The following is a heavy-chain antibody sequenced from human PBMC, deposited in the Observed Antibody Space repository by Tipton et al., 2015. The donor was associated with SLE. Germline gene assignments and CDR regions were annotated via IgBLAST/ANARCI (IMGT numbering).Heavy chain of an antibody. CDR3: VWGGDYRPRVFFAY. CDR2: IDSGSII. Sequence: SLRLSCAASGFYLSSYEINWVRQAPGNGLEWVSYIDSGSIIYYADSVKGRFIISRDKAKNSVHLQMNNLRADDTAIYYCVWGGDYRPRVFFAYWGQGTLVTVSS. D-gene: IGHD3-16*01. V-gene: IGHV3-48*03. CDR1: GFYLSSYE. J-gene: IGHJ4*02.